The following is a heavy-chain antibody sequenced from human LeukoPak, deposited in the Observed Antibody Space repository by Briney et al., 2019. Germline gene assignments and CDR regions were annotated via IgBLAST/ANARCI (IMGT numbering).Heavy chain of an antibody. CDR3: ARDLAPVEGGEFDYDYYYGMDV. CDR2: ISYGGSNK. Sequence: GRSLRLSCAASGFTFRSYAMNWVRQAPGRGLEWVAVISYGGSNKFYAESVKGRFTISRDNAKNTVYLQINSLRREDTAVYYCARDLAPVEGGEFDYDYYYGMDVWGQGTTVTVSS. J-gene: IGHJ6*02. CDR1: GFTFRSYA. V-gene: IGHV3-30-3*01. D-gene: IGHD3-16*01.